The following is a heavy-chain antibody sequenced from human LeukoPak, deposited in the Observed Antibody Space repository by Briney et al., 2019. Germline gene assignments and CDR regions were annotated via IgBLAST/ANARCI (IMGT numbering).Heavy chain of an antibody. CDR1: GYTFTSYG. CDR3: ARDVRGYSSGWYRNWFDP. CDR2: ISAYNGNT. Sequence: GAPVNVSCKASGYTFTSYGISWVRQAPGQGLEWMGWISAYNGNTNYAQKLQGRVTMTTDTSTSTAYMELRSLRSDDTAVYYCARDVRGYSSGWYRNWFDPWGQGTLVTVSS. V-gene: IGHV1-18*01. J-gene: IGHJ5*02. D-gene: IGHD6-19*01.